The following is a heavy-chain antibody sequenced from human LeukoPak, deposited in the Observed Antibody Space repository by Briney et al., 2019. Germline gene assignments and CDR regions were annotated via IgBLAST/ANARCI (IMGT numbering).Heavy chain of an antibody. CDR3: ARDRADEGDAFDI. CDR1: GFTFSSYA. J-gene: IGHJ3*02. Sequence: PGGSLRLSCAASGFTFSSYAMHWVRQAPGKGLEWVAVISYDGSNKYYADSVKGRFTISRDNSKNTLYLQMNSLRAEDTAVYYCARDRADEGDAFDIWGKGTMVTVSS. CDR2: ISYDGSNK. V-gene: IGHV3-30-3*01.